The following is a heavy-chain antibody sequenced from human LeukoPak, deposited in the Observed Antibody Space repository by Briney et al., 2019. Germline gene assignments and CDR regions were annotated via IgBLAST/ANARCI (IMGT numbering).Heavy chain of an antibody. V-gene: IGHV1-8*01. D-gene: IGHD6-19*01. CDR1: GYTFTTYG. Sequence: ASVKVSCKASGYTFTTYGLSWVRQATGQGLEWMGWMNPNSGNTGYAQKFQGRVTMTRDTSISTAYMELSRLRSDDTAVYYCARSSSGSPKNWFDPWGQGTLVTVSS. CDR3: ARSSSGSPKNWFDP. CDR2: MNPNSGNT. J-gene: IGHJ5*02.